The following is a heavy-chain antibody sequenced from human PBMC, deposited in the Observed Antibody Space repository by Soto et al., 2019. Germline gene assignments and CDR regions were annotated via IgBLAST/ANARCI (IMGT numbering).Heavy chain of an antibody. CDR3: VVAAQPYYFDY. J-gene: IGHJ4*02. CDR1: GYTFTSYG. V-gene: IGHV1-18*01. CDR2: NSANNGNT. D-gene: IGHD2-15*01. Sequence: QVQLVQSGAEVKKPGASVKVSCKASGYTFTSYGISWVRQAPGQGLEWMGWNSANNGNTNYAQKLQGRVTMTTDTSTSTAYMELMSLRSDDTAVYYCVVAAQPYYFDYWGQGTLVTVSS.